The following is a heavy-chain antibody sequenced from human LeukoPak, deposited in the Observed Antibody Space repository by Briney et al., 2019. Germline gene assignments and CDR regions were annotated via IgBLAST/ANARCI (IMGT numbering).Heavy chain of an antibody. CDR3: ARDLRSSSWSYYFDY. J-gene: IGHJ4*02. D-gene: IGHD6-13*01. CDR1: GDSIREYY. Sequence: SETLSLTCTVSGDSIREYYWSWIRQPPGKGLEWIGYVFYSGSTNYNPSLKSRVTTSVDTSKNQLSLKLSSVSAADTAVYYCARDLRSSSWSYYFDYWGQGTLVTVSS. V-gene: IGHV4-59*12. CDR2: VFYSGST.